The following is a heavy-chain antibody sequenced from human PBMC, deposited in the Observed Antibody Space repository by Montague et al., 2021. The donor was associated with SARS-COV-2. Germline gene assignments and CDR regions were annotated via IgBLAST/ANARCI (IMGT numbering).Heavy chain of an antibody. CDR2: TYYRSKWYN. D-gene: IGHD3-22*01. V-gene: IGHV6-1*01. J-gene: IGHJ4*02. CDR1: GDSVSSNSAA. Sequence: CAISGDSVSSNSAAWNWIRQSPSRGLEWLGRTYYRSKWYNDYAVSVKSRITINPDTSKNQFSLQLNSVTAEDTAVYYCARELRRIIMIVAIRGFDYWGQGTLVTVSS. CDR3: ARELRRIIMIVAIRGFDY.